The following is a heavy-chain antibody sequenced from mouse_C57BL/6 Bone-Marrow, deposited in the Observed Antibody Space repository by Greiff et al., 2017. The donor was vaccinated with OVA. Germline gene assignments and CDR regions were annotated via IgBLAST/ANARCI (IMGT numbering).Heavy chain of an antibody. CDR3: ARGSGLFDY. V-gene: IGHV1-81*01. CDR2: IYPRSGNT. CDR1: GYTFTSYG. Sequence: QVQLQQPGAELVKPGASVKMSCKASGYTFTSYGISWVKQRTGQGLEWIGEIYPRSGNTYYNEKFKGKATLTADKSSSTAYMELRSLTSEDSAVYFCARGSGLFDYWGQGTTLTVSS. D-gene: IGHD3-2*02. J-gene: IGHJ2*01.